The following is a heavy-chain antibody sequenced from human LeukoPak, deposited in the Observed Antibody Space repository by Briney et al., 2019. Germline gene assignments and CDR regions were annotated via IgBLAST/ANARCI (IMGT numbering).Heavy chain of an antibody. CDR3: ARSGTTGTTGDY. Sequence: GGSLRLSCAASGFTFSSYSMNWVRQAPGKGLEWVSSISSSSSSIYYADSVKGRFTISRDNAKNSLYLQMNSLRAEDTAVYYCARSGTTGTTGDYWGQGTLVTVSS. CDR1: GFTFSSYS. CDR2: ISSSSSSI. V-gene: IGHV3-21*01. J-gene: IGHJ4*02. D-gene: IGHD1-1*01.